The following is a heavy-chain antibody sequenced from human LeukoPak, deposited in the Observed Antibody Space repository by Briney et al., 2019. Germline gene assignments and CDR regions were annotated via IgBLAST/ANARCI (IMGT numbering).Heavy chain of an antibody. V-gene: IGHV4-59*01. D-gene: IGHD3-10*01. CDR2: IYYSGST. CDR1: GGSISSYY. Sequence: PSETLSLTCTVSGGSISSYYWSWIRQPPGKGLEWIGYIYYSGSTNYNPSLKSRVTISVDTSKNQFSLKLSSVTAADTAVYYCARGRDYGSGSYTPYYFDYWGQGTLVTVSS. CDR3: ARGRDYGSGSYTPYYFDY. J-gene: IGHJ4*02.